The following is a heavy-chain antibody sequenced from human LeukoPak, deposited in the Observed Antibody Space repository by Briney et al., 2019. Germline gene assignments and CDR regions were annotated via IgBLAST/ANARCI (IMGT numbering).Heavy chain of an antibody. CDR2: INPNSGGT. D-gene: IGHD6-19*01. V-gene: IGHV1-2*02. CDR3: ARDAWYSSGWFPY. Sequence: ASVKVSCKASGYTFTGYYMHWVRQAPGQGLEWMGWINPNSGGTNYAQKFQGRVTMTRDTSISTAYMELSRLRSDDTAVYYCARDAWYSSGWFPYWGQGTLVTVSS. J-gene: IGHJ4*02. CDR1: GYTFTGYY.